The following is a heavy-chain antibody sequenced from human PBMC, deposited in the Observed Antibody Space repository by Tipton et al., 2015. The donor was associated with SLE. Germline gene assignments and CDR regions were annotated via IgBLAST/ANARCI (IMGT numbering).Heavy chain of an antibody. Sequence: GLVKPSETLSLSCTVSSGSITSSYWSWIRQPPGKGLQWIGYIHHSGSTIYNPSLESRVTMSVDTSKNLFSLELRSVTAADTATYYCARAAGDFGDHFDNWGQGILVTVSS. CDR3: ARAAGDFGDHFDN. CDR2: IHHSGST. D-gene: IGHD3-10*01. CDR1: SGSITSSY. V-gene: IGHV4-59*01. J-gene: IGHJ4*02.